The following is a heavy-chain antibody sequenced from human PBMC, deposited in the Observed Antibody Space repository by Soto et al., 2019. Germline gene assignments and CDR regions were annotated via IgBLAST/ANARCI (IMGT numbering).Heavy chain of an antibody. V-gene: IGHV3-23*01. D-gene: IGHD3-22*01. CDR3: ARRPVSSGYYYTSPGDYFDY. Sequence: EVQLLESGGGLVQPGGSLRLSCAASGFTFSSYAMSWVRQAPGKGLEWVSAISGSGGSTYYADSVKGRFTISRDNSKNTLYLQMNSLRAEDTAVYYCARRPVSSGYYYTSPGDYFDYWGQGTLVTGSS. CDR1: GFTFSSYA. CDR2: ISGSGGST. J-gene: IGHJ4*02.